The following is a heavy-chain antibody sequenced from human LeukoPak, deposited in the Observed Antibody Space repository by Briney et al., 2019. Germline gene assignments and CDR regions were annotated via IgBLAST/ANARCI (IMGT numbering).Heavy chain of an antibody. Sequence: GRSLRLSCAASGFTFSSYAMHWVRQARGKGLEWVAVISYDGSNKYYADSVKGRFTISRDNSKNTLYLQMNSLRAEDTAVYYCASRKDTPHLPDYWGQGTLVTVSS. CDR1: GFTFSSYA. D-gene: IGHD5-18*01. V-gene: IGHV3-30-3*01. CDR3: ASRKDTPHLPDY. CDR2: ISYDGSNK. J-gene: IGHJ4*02.